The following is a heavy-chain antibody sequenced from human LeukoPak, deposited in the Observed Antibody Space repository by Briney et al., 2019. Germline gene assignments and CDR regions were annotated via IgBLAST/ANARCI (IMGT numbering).Heavy chain of an antibody. V-gene: IGHV1-18*01. CDR1: GYTFTSYG. J-gene: IGHJ5*02. CDR2: ISAYNGNT. Sequence: SVKVSCKASGYTFTSYGISWVRQAPGQGGEWMGWISAYNGNTNCAQKLQGRVTMTPDTSTSTAYMELRSLRSDDTAVYYCARDLWEWELPVPEPFDPWGRGTLVTVSS. D-gene: IGHD1-26*01. CDR3: ARDLWEWELPVPEPFDP.